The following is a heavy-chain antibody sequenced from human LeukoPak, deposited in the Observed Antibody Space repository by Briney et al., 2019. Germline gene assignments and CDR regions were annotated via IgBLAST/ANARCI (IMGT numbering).Heavy chain of an antibody. CDR2: MSPNSGDT. D-gene: IGHD7-27*01. CDR3: VRTPPNWGFDY. J-gene: IGHJ4*02. V-gene: IGHV1-8*01. CDR1: GYTFTTHD. Sequence: ASVTVSCKASGYTFTTHDINWVRQATGQGLEWLGWMSPNSGDTGYAQKFQGRVTMTSDSSISTAYMELSSLRSEDTAIYYCVRTPPNWGFDYWGQGTLVTVSS.